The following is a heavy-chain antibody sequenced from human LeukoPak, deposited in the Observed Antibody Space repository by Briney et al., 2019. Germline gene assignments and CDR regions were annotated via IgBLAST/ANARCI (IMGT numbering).Heavy chain of an antibody. J-gene: IGHJ4*02. CDR2: ISYDGSNK. Sequence: PGGSLRLSCAASGFTFSSYGMHWVRQAPGKGLEWVAVISYDGSNKYYADSVKGRFTISRDNSKNTLYLQMNSLRAEDTAVYYCAKHTGDDMYFDYWGQGTLVTASS. V-gene: IGHV3-30*18. D-gene: IGHD4-17*01. CDR3: AKHTGDDMYFDY. CDR1: GFTFSSYG.